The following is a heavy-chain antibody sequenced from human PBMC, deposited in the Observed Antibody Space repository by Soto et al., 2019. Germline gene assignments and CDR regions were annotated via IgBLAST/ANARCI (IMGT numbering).Heavy chain of an antibody. CDR2: ISAYNGNT. Sequence: VSLKVCCKSPGYTFTSYAISWVRQAPGQGLEWMGWISAYNGNTNYAQKLQGRVTMTTDTSTSTAYMELRSLRSDDTAVYYCARDAPPEDYWGQGTLVTAPQ. V-gene: IGHV1-18*01. CDR1: GYTFTSYA. CDR3: ARDAPPEDY. J-gene: IGHJ4*02.